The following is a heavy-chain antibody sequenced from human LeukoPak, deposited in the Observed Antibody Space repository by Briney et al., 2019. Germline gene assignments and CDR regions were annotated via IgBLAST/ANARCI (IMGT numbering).Heavy chain of an antibody. CDR3: AKFFSYYGSGSSRPHGMDV. J-gene: IGHJ6*02. V-gene: IGHV3-48*01. D-gene: IGHD3-10*01. CDR2: ISSSSSTI. CDR1: GFTFSSYS. Sequence: TGGSLRLSCAASGFTFSSYSMNWVRQAPGKGLEWVSYISSSSSTIYYADSVKGRFTISRDNAKNSLYLQMNSLRAEDTAVYYCAKFFSYYGSGSSRPHGMDVWGQGTTVTVSS.